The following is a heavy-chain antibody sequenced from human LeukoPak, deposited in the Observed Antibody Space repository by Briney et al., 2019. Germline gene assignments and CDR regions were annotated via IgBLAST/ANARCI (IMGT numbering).Heavy chain of an antibody. CDR1: GGTFSSYA. CDR2: IIPIFGTA. V-gene: IGHV1-69*05. J-gene: IGHJ4*02. D-gene: IGHD3-22*01. Sequence: SVKVSCKASGGTFSSYAISWVRQAPGQGLEWMGRIIPIFGTANYAQRFQGRVTITTDESTSTAYMELSSLRSEDTAVYYCARTYYDSSGYGPDYWGQGTLVTVSS. CDR3: ARTYYDSSGYGPDY.